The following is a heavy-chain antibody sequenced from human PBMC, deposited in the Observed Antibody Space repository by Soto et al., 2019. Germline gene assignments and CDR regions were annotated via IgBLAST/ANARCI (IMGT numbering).Heavy chain of an antibody. CDR2: ISGSGGST. CDR1: GLTFSSYA. D-gene: IGHD1-1*01. J-gene: IGHJ3*02. CDR3: AKDLMNWNDAGGHDAFDI. Sequence: GGSLRLSCAASGLTFSSYAMSWVRQAPGKGLEWVSAISGSGGSTYYADSVKGRFTISRDNSKNTLYLQMNSLRAEDTAVYYCAKDLMNWNDAGGHDAFDIWGQGTMVTVSS. V-gene: IGHV3-23*01.